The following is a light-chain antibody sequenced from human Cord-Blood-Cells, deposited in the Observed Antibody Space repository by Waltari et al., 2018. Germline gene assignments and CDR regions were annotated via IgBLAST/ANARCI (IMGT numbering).Light chain of an antibody. CDR2: AAS. J-gene: IGKJ3*01. CDR1: QGISSY. CDR3: QQYYSYPFT. Sequence: IRMTQSPSSFSASTGDRVTITCRASQGISSYLAWYQQKPGKAPKLLIYAASTLQSGVPSRFSGSGSGTDFTLTISCLQSEDFATYYCQQYYSYPFTFGPGTKVDIK. V-gene: IGKV1-8*01.